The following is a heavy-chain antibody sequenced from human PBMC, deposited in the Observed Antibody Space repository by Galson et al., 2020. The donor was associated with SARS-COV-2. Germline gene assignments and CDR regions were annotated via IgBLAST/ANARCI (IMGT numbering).Heavy chain of an antibody. Sequence: SQTLSLTCAISGDSVSGSNGAWIWIRQSPSRGLEWLGRTYYRSRWYNDYELSVKSRITINADTSKNQFSLLLKSVTPEDTAVYFCARHSWTSGLDYWGQGNLVTVSS. V-gene: IGHV6-1*01. CDR1: GDSVSGSNGA. CDR3: ARHSWTSGLDY. J-gene: IGHJ4*02. D-gene: IGHD3-10*01. CDR2: TYYRSRWYN.